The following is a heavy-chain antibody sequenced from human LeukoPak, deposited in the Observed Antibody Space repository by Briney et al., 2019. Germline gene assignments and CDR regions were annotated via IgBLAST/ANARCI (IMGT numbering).Heavy chain of an antibody. D-gene: IGHD3-10*01. Sequence: ASVKVSCKASGYTFTSYGISWVRQGPGQGLEWMGWISAYNGNTNYAQKLQGRVTMTTDTSTSTAYMELRSLRSDDTAVYYCARDWTQYYYGSGSMNRPYYYYYYMDVWGKGTTVTVSS. CDR2: ISAYNGNT. CDR3: ARDWTQYYYGSGSMNRPYYYYYYMDV. CDR1: GYTFTSYG. V-gene: IGHV1-18*01. J-gene: IGHJ6*03.